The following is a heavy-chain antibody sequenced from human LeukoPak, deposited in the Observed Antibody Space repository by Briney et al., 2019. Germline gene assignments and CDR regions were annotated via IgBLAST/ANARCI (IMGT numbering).Heavy chain of an antibody. V-gene: IGHV3-48*03. D-gene: IGHD3/OR15-3a*01. CDR3: ATSRDWSTGIYFDH. J-gene: IGHJ4*02. CDR1: GFYFMTYE. CDR2: ISSSGTIV. Sequence: GGSLRLSCVDSGFYFMTYEMNWVRQAPGKGLEWISYISSSGTIVYYADSVKGRFTISRDNAKSSLYLHMNSLRGEDTAVYYCATSRDWSTGIYFDHWGQGTLVTVSS.